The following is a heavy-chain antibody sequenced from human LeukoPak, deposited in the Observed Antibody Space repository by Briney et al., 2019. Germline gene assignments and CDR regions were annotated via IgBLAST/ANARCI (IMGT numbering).Heavy chain of an antibody. CDR3: ARSPTVTRPRYWYFDL. J-gene: IGHJ2*01. Sequence: PSQTLSLTCTVSGGSISSGGYYWSWIRQHPGKGLEWIGYIYYSGSTYYNPSLKSRVTISVDTSKNQFSLKLSSVTAADTAVYYCARSPTVTRPRYWYFDLWGRGTLVTVSS. V-gene: IGHV4-31*03. D-gene: IGHD4-17*01. CDR1: GGSISSGGYY. CDR2: IYYSGST.